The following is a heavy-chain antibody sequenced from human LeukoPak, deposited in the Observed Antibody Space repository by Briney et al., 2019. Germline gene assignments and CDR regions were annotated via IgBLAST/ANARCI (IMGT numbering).Heavy chain of an antibody. J-gene: IGHJ6*03. D-gene: IGHD3-10*01. CDR1: GFTFSSYG. CDR2: ISGSGGST. CDR3: AKCKVTGWFGECSYMDV. V-gene: IGHV3-23*01. Sequence: PGGTLRLSCAASGFTFSSYGMSWVRQAPGKGLEWVSAISGSGGSTYYADSVKGRFTISRDNSKNTLYLQMNSLRAEDTAVYYCAKCKVTGWFGECSYMDVWGKGTTVTISS.